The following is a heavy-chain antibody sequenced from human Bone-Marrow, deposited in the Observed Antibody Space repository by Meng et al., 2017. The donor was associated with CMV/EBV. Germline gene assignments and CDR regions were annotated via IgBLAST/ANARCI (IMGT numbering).Heavy chain of an antibody. CDR1: GGTFSSYA. CDR3: ARDLRLGELSLGGY. Sequence: SGGTFSSYAISWVRQAPGQGLEWMGGIIPILGIANYAQKFQGRVTITADKSTSTAYMELSSLRSEDTAVYYCARDLRLGELSLGGYWGQGTLVTVSS. V-gene: IGHV1-69*10. CDR2: IIPILGIA. D-gene: IGHD3-16*02. J-gene: IGHJ4*02.